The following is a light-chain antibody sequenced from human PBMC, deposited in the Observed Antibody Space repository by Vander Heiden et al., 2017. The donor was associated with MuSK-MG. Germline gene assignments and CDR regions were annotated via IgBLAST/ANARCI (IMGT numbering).Light chain of an antibody. Sequence: DIQMTQSPSSLSASVGDRVTITCRASQSISSYLNWYQQKPGKAPKLLIYAASSLQSGVPSRFSGSGYGTDFTLTISSRQPEDFAPYYCQQNDSNPQLTFGGGTKVXIK. CDR2: AAS. J-gene: IGKJ4*01. V-gene: IGKV1-39*01. CDR3: QQNDSNPQLT. CDR1: QSISSY.